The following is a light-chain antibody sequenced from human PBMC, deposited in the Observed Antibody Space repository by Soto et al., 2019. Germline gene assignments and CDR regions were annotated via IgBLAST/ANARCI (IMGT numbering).Light chain of an antibody. CDR3: SSYTSSSTYVV. CDR1: SSDVGGYNY. J-gene: IGLJ2*01. CDR2: DVI. Sequence: QSALTQPAPVSGSPGQSITISCTGTSSDVGGYNYVSWYQQHPGKAPKLMIYDVINRPSGVSNRFSGSKSGNSASLTISGLQAEDEADYYCSSYTSSSTYVVFGGGTQLTVL. V-gene: IGLV2-14*03.